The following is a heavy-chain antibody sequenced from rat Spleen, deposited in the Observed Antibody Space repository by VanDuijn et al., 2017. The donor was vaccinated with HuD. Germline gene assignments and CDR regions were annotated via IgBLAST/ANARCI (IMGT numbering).Heavy chain of an antibody. V-gene: IGHV2-1*01. CDR1: GFSLTSDG. J-gene: IGHJ3*01. CDR2: IWSNGGT. D-gene: IGHD1-11*01. Sequence: QVQLKETGPGLVQPTQTLSLTCTVSGFSLTSDGVQWIRQPPGKGLEWMGVIWSNGGTDYNSAIKSRLSISRDTSKSQVFLKMNSLQTDDTAIYFCTRSYGGYTQHWFAYWGHGTLVTVSS. CDR3: TRSYGGYTQHWFAY.